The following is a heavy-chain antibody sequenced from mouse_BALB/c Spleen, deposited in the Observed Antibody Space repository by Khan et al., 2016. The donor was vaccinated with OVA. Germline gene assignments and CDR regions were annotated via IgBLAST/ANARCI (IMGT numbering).Heavy chain of an antibody. J-gene: IGHJ1*01. CDR3: TRKIVNYGGDYWYFDV. CDR2: IFPGSNTS. D-gene: IGHD1-1*02. Sequence: VQLQQSGPDLVEPGASVMMSCKASGYTFTDYFLGWVKQRPGQGLEWIGEIFPGSNTSYYSEKFRGKATLTADKSSSTVFMKISSLTSEEAAVYFCTRKIVNYGGDYWYFDVWGAGTTVTVSS. CDR1: GYTFTDYF. V-gene: IGHV1-77*01.